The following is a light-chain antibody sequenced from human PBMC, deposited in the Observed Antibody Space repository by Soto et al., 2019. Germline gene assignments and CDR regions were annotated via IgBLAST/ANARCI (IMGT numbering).Light chain of an antibody. CDR1: QSVSSSY. J-gene: IGKJ4*01. CDR2: GAS. V-gene: IGKV3-20*01. Sequence: EIVLTQSPGTLSLSPGERATLSCRASQSVSSSYLAWYQQKPGQAPRLLTYGASSRATGIQDRFSGSRSGTDFTLTISRLEPEDFAVYYCQQYGSSPRLTFGGGTKVEIK. CDR3: QQYGSSPRLT.